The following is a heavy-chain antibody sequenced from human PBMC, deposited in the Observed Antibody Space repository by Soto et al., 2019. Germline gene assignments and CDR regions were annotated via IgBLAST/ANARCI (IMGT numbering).Heavy chain of an antibody. Sequence: WWSLRLSCSASVFTFSTYWMSWFRQPPGKGLEWVANIKVDGSEIYYVDSVKGRFTISRDNAKNSLYLQMNSLRAEDTAVYYCARGHSTSPNWFDPWGQGTLVTVSS. CDR3: ARGHSTSPNWFDP. J-gene: IGHJ5*02. V-gene: IGHV3-7*03. D-gene: IGHD6-6*01. CDR2: IKVDGSEI. CDR1: VFTFSTYW.